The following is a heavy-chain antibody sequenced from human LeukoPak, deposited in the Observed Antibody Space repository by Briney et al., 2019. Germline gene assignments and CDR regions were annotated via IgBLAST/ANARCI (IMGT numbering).Heavy chain of an antibody. Sequence: SETLSLTCTVSGDSISTSNSYWGWIRQPPGRGLEWIGSIYSSGSTYYNASLQSRVTISIETSKNQISLRLNSVTAADTAMYYCAKSGGYGLIDYWGQGTLVTVSS. CDR2: IYSSGST. V-gene: IGHV4-39*01. D-gene: IGHD1-26*01. CDR1: GDSISTSNSY. J-gene: IGHJ4*02. CDR3: AKSGGYGLIDY.